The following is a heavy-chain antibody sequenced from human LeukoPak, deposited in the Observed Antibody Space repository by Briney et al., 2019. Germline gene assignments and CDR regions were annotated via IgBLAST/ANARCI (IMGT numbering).Heavy chain of an antibody. J-gene: IGHJ4*02. Sequence: GESLKISCKGSGYSFTSYWIGWVRQMPGKGLEWMGIIYPGDSDTRYSPSFQCQVTSSADKSISTAYLQWSSLKASDTAMYYCARTSVYYDYVWGSPDYWGQGTLVTVSS. V-gene: IGHV5-51*01. CDR3: ARTSVYYDYVWGSPDY. CDR2: IYPGDSDT. CDR1: GYSFTSYW. D-gene: IGHD3-16*01.